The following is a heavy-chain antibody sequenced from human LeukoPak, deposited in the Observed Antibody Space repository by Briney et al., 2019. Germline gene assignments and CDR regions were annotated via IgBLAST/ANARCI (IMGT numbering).Heavy chain of an antibody. D-gene: IGHD6-19*01. CDR2: ISYDGSNK. CDR1: GFIFSSYA. J-gene: IGHJ3*02. CDR3: ARVAVAATGAFDI. Sequence: PGGSLRLSCAASGFIFSSYAMHWVRQAPGKGLEWVAVISYDGSNKYYADSVKGRFTISRDNAKNSLFLQMNSLRAEDTAVYYCARVAVAATGAFDIWGQGTMVTVSS. V-gene: IGHV3-30-3*01.